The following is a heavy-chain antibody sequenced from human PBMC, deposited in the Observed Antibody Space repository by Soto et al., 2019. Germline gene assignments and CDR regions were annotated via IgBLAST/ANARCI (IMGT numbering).Heavy chain of an antibody. D-gene: IGHD6-19*01. Sequence: QVQLVQSGPEVKKTGASVKVSCRASGYFFTSYAIHWVRQARGPRLEWLGWINAANGHTKYSQNFQGRVIITRDTSANTVYMEVSSLKSGDTAVYYCARGSIAVAGRNQLDYWGQGTRVTVFS. CDR1: GYFFTSYA. CDR2: INAANGHT. CDR3: ARGSIAVAGRNQLDY. J-gene: IGHJ4*02. V-gene: IGHV1-3*01.